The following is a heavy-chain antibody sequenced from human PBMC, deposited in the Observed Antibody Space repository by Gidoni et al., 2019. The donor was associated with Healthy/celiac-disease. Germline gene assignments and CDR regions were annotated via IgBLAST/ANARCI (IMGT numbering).Heavy chain of an antibody. V-gene: IGHV3-23*01. CDR2: ISGSGGST. Sequence: EVQLLESGGGLVQPGGSLSLSCAASGFTVRSYAMSWVRQAPGKVLDWVSAISGSGGSTYYADSVKGRFTISRDNSKNTLYLQMNSLRAEDTAVYYCAKDLTVTTAYYYMDVWGKGTTVTVSS. CDR1: GFTVRSYA. D-gene: IGHD4-17*01. CDR3: AKDLTVTTAYYYMDV. J-gene: IGHJ6*03.